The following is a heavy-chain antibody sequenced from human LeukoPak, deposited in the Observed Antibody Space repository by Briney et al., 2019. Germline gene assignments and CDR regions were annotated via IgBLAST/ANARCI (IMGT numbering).Heavy chain of an antibody. CDR3: ARDKSSVGAKLDY. D-gene: IGHD1-26*01. CDR2: ISSSSSYI. V-gene: IGHV3-21*01. Sequence: GWSLRLSCAASGFTFSSYSMNWVRQAPGKGLEWVSSISSSSSYIYYADSVKGRFTISRDNAKNSLYLQMNSLRAEDTAVYYCARDKSSVGAKLDYWGQGTLVTVSS. CDR1: GFTFSSYS. J-gene: IGHJ4*02.